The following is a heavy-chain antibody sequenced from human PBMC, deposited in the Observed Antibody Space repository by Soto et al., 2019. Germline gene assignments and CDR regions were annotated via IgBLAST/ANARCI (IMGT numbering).Heavy chain of an antibody. Sequence: QVQLVQSGAEVKKPGASVKVSCKASGYTFTSYGISWVRQAPGQGLEWMGWISAYNGNTNYAQKLQGRVTMTTDTTTSTAYMELRSLRSDDKAVYYCARDRLNITMVRLYGMDVWGQGTTVTVSS. D-gene: IGHD3-10*01. J-gene: IGHJ6*02. CDR3: ARDRLNITMVRLYGMDV. V-gene: IGHV1-18*01. CDR2: ISAYNGNT. CDR1: GYTFTSYG.